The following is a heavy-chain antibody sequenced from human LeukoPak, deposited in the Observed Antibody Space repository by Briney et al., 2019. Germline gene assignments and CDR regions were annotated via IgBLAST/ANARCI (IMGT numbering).Heavy chain of an antibody. CDR1: GFTFDDYD. J-gene: IGHJ4*02. Sequence: GSLRLSCAASGFTFDDYDMTWVRQAPGKGLEWVSCINGYGSITNHADSVRGRFTISRDNAKNTLYLQMNSLRVEDTAVYYCARDEPTVTTGPPVGSWGQGTLVTVSS. V-gene: IGHV3-74*01. D-gene: IGHD4-17*01. CDR3: ARDEPTVTTGPPVGS. CDR2: INGYGSIT.